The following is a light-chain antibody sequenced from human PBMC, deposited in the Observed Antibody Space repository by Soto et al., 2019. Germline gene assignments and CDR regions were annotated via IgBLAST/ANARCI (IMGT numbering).Light chain of an antibody. Sequence: EVVMTQSPATVSVSPGEGVTLSCRASQTISNDLAWYQQKPGQAPRLLNYGASTRATGVPARFSGGGSGTEVTLTSSSMQSEDFAFYYCQQNNKWPPVTFGGGTKVEIK. CDR1: QTISND. CDR2: GAS. V-gene: IGKV3-15*01. J-gene: IGKJ4*01. CDR3: QQNNKWPPVT.